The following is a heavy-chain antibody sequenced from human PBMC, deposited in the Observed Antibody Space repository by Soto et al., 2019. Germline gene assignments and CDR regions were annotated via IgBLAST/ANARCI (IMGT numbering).Heavy chain of an antibody. CDR1: GGSISSYY. CDR3: ARSKVVVPAAIAYNWFDP. Sequence: PSETLSLTCTVSGGSISSYYWSWIRQPPGKGLEWIGYIYYSGSTNYNPSLKSRVTISVDTSKNQFSLKLSSVTAADTAVYYCARSKVVVPAAIAYNWFDPWGQGTLVTVSS. V-gene: IGHV4-59*08. CDR2: IYYSGST. J-gene: IGHJ5*02. D-gene: IGHD2-2*02.